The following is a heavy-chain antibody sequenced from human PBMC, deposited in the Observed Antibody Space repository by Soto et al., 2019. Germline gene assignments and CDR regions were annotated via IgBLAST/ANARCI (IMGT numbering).Heavy chain of an antibody. CDR3: VSSSVVVTASELDY. V-gene: IGHV3-64D*06. D-gene: IGHD2-21*02. J-gene: IGHJ4*02. CDR2: ISSNGGST. CDR1: GSTFSSYA. Sequence: GGSLRLSCSASGSTFSSYAMHWVRQAPGKGLEYVSAISSNGGSTYYADSVKGRFTISRDNSKNTLYLQMSSLRAEDTAVYYCVSSSVVVTASELDYWGQGTLVTV.